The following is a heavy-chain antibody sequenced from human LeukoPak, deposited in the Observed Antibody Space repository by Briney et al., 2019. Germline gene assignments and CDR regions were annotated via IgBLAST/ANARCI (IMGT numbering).Heavy chain of an antibody. J-gene: IGHJ5*02. V-gene: IGHV1-46*01. D-gene: IGHD1-26*01. Sequence: ASVKVSCKASGYTFTSYYIHWVRQAPGQGLEWMGIMNPSGDSTSYAQNFQGRVTMTRDMSTSTAYMELSSLRSEDTAVYYCARAEWELLNWFDPWGQGILVTVSS. CDR2: MNPSGDST. CDR3: ARAEWELLNWFDP. CDR1: GYTFTSYY.